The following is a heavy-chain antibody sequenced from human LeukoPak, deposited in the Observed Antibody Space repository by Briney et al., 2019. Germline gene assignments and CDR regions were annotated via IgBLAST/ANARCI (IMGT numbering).Heavy chain of an antibody. CDR1: GFTVSSNY. Sequence: GGSLGLSCAASGFTVSSNYMSWVRQAPRKGLEWVSVIYSGGSTYYADSVKGRFTISRHNSKNTLYLQMNSLRAEDTAVYYCARLSSGLSHFDYWGQGTLVTVSS. J-gene: IGHJ4*02. D-gene: IGHD6-19*01. CDR2: IYSGGST. CDR3: ARLSSGLSHFDY. V-gene: IGHV3-53*04.